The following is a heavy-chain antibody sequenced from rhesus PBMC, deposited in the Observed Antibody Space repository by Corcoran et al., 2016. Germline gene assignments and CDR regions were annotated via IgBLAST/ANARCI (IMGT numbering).Heavy chain of an antibody. D-gene: IGHD5-30*01. CDR3: ARGQGYSGYSFGDFDY. Sequence: QVQLQESGPGLVKPSETLSLTCAVSGGSISSNYWSWIRQPPGKGLEWIGYIYGSSGSTHSNPSLNSRVTISTDTSKNQFSLKLSSVTAADTAVYYCARGQGYSGYSFGDFDYWGQGVLVTVSS. CDR2: IYGSSGST. V-gene: IGHV4-160*01. CDR1: GGSISSNY. J-gene: IGHJ4*01.